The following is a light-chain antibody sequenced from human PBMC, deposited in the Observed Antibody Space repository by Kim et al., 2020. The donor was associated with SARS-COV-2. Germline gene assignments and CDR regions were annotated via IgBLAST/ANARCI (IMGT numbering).Light chain of an antibody. J-gene: IGLJ3*02. CDR1: SGSIASKY. CDR3: QSYDSSNWV. CDR2: EDN. Sequence: GKTVTISCTHSSGSIASKYVQWYQQRPGSAPTPVIYEDNQRPSGVPDRFSGSIDSSSNSASLTISGLKTEDEADYYCQSYDSSNWVFGGGTQLTVL. V-gene: IGLV6-57*03.